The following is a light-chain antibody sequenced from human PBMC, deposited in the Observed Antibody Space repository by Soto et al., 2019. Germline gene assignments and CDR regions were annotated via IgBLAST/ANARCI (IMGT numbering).Light chain of an antibody. CDR1: SSDVGVYKY. J-gene: IGLJ2*01. V-gene: IGLV2-8*01. CDR3: SSFACSKNLI. Sequence: QSALTQPPSASGSPGQSVTISCSGSSSDVGVYKYVSWYQQHPGKAPKLMIYEVSKRPSGVPDRFSGSKSGNTASLTVSGLQAEDEADYYCSSFACSKNLIFGGGTKLTVL. CDR2: EVS.